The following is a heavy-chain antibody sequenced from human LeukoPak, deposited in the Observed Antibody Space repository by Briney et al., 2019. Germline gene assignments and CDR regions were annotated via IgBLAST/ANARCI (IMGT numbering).Heavy chain of an antibody. CDR2: ISGSGGSA. D-gene: IGHD2-2*02. J-gene: IGHJ1*01. CDR3: AKAHCTSTSCYTDEPFHH. CDR1: GFPFSSYA. Sequence: PGGSLRLSCAPSGFPFSSYAMSWVRQAPGKGLEWVSVISGSGGSAYYADSVKGRFPISRDNSKNPLFLQMNSLRADDTAEYYCAKAHCTSTSCYTDEPFHHWGQGTLVTVSS. V-gene: IGHV3-23*01.